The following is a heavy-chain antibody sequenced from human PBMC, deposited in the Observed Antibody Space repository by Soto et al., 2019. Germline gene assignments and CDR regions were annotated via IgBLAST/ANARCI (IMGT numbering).Heavy chain of an antibody. CDR1: GFTFDDYA. V-gene: IGHV3-9*01. Sequence: SLSLSFASSGFTFDDYAMHWVRQARGKGLEWVSGISWNSGSIGYADSVKGRFTISRDNAKNSLYLQMNSLRAEDTALYYCAKDSMAARYYYGMDVWGQGTTVTVSS. CDR3: AKDSMAARYYYGMDV. D-gene: IGHD6-6*01. J-gene: IGHJ6*02. CDR2: ISWNSGSI.